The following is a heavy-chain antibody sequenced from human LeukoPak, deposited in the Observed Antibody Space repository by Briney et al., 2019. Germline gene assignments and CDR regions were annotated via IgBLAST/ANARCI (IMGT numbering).Heavy chain of an antibody. D-gene: IGHD3-9*01. Sequence: SETLSLTCNVSGGSISNSYWSWIRQPPGKGLEGIGYIYYSGTTNYNPSLKSRVTISVDTSKNQFSLKVNSVTAADTAVYYCARTTPTYYDILTGYYGKFDPCGQGTPVTVS. J-gene: IGHJ5*02. CDR3: ARTTPTYYDILTGYYGKFDP. CDR2: IYYSGTT. V-gene: IGHV4-59*01. CDR1: GGSISNSY.